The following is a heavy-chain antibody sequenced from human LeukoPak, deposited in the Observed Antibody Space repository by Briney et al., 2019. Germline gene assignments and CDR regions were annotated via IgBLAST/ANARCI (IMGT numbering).Heavy chain of an antibody. CDR2: INHSGST. V-gene: IGHV4-34*01. CDR1: GGSFSGYY. D-gene: IGHD3-10*01. CDR3: ATVPGSAGYYGMDV. J-gene: IGHJ6*02. Sequence: SETLSLTCAVYGGSFSGYYWSWIRQPPGKGLEWIGEINHSGSTNYNPSLKSRVTISVDTSKNQFSLKLSSVTAADTAVYYCATVPGSAGYYGMDVWGQGTTVTVSS.